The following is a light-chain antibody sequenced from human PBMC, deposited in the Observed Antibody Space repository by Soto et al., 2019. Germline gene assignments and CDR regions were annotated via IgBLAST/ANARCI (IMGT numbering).Light chain of an antibody. Sequence: EIVMTQSPATLSVSPGERATLSCRASQSVSSNLAWYQQKPGQAPRLLIYGASTRATGIPARFSGSGSGTEFTLTISSLQSEDFALYYCQQYLTSPTWTFGQGTKVEI. CDR1: QSVSSN. V-gene: IGKV3-15*01. CDR2: GAS. J-gene: IGKJ1*01. CDR3: QQYLTSPTWT.